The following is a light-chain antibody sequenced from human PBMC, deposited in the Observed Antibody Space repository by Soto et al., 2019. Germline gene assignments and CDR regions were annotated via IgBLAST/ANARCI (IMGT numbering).Light chain of an antibody. J-gene: IGLJ7*01. CDR2: SNN. CDR1: SSNIGSST. CDR3: AAWDASLDGAV. V-gene: IGLV1-44*01. Sequence: QPVLTQPPSASGTPGQTVTISCSGSSSNIGSSTVSWYQQLPGTAPKLLIYSNNQRPSGVPDRFSGSKSGTSASLAISGLQSEDEADYYCAAWDASLDGAVFGGGTQLTVL.